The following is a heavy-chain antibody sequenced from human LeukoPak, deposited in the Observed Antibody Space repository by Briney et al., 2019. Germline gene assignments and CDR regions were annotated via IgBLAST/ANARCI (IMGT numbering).Heavy chain of an antibody. Sequence: SVKVSCKASGGTFSSYAISWVRQAPGQGLEWMGGIIPIFGTANYAQKLQGRVIMTTDTSTHTAYMELRSLRSDDTAVYYCARGSHRLYDYVWGTYESKDYWGQGTLVTVSS. CDR3: ARGSHRLYDYVWGTYESKDY. CDR1: GGTFSSYA. CDR2: IIPIFGTA. J-gene: IGHJ4*02. V-gene: IGHV1-69*05. D-gene: IGHD3-16*01.